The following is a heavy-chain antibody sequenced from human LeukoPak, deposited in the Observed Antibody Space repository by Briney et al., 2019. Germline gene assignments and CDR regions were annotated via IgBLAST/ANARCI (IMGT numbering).Heavy chain of an antibody. CDR1: GFTFDDYA. Sequence: GGSLRLSCAASGFTFDDYAMHWVRQAPGKGLEWVSGISWNSGSIGYADSVKGRFTISRDNAKNSLYLQMNSLRAEDTALYYCAKDYDSSGYYYVLDYWGQGTLVTVSS. V-gene: IGHV3-9*01. CDR3: AKDYDSSGYYYVLDY. D-gene: IGHD3-22*01. CDR2: ISWNSGSI. J-gene: IGHJ4*02.